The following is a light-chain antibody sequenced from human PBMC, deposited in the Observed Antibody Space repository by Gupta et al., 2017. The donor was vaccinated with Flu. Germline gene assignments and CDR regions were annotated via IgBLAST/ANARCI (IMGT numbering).Light chain of an antibody. CDR2: YDS. Sequence: QPALTQPASVSGSPGQSITIPCTGTSSDIGYCNYVYCYQQHPGHAPKLLFYYDSNRLSGVSDRFSGSNSATTASLTTTGLQAEEEADYYCNSYTGHTNIFVFGGGTKFTVL. CDR1: SSDIGYCNY. CDR3: NSYTGHTNIFV. V-gene: IGLV2-14*03. J-gene: IGLJ1*01.